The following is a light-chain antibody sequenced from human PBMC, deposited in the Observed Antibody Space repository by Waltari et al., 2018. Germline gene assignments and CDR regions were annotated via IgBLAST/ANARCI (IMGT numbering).Light chain of an antibody. CDR1: NIGTKT. CDR3: QVWQSFSDQWV. CDR2: DDS. Sequence: SYVVTQPPSVSVAPGPTARITCGGNNIGTKTVNWYQQKAGQAPVLVVFDDSDRPSGIPERFSGSNSGNTATLTITRVEDGDEANYYCQVWQSFSDQWVFGGGTKVTVL. J-gene: IGLJ3*02. V-gene: IGLV3-21*02.